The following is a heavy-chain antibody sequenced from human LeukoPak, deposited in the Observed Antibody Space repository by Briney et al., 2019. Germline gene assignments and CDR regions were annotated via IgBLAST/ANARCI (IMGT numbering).Heavy chain of an antibody. V-gene: IGHV4-34*01. Sequence: SETLSLTCAVYGGSFSGYYWSWNRQPPGKGLEWIGEINHSGSTNYNPSLKSRVTISIDTSKNQFSLILSSVTAADTAVYYCARGLSDVYWGQGTLVTVSS. J-gene: IGHJ4*02. CDR3: ARGLSDVY. CDR1: GGSFSGYY. CDR2: INHSGST.